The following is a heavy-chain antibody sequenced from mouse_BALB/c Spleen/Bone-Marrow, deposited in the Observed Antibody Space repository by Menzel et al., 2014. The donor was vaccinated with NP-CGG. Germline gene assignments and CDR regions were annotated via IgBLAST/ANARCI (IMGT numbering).Heavy chain of an antibody. V-gene: IGHV3-8*02. D-gene: IGHD2-1*01. CDR2: ISYSGST. CDR3: ARRDYGKHFDV. CDR1: GDSITSGY. J-gene: IGHJ1*01. Sequence: EVKLQESGPRLVKPSQTLSLTCSVTGDSITSGYWNWIRKFPGNKLEYMGHISYSGSTYYNPSLKSRISITRDTSTSXYYLQLNSVTTEDTATYYCARRDYGKHFDVWGAGTTVTVSS.